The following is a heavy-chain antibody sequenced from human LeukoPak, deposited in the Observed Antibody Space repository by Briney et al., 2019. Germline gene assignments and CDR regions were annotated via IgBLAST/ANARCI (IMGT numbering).Heavy chain of an antibody. Sequence: PGGSLRLSSAASGFNFRCYGMHWVRQAPGKGLEGVAFIRYDGSNKYYADSVKGRFTISRDNSENTLYLQMNSLRAEDTAVYYCAKDPYGWEPYDYYYMDVWGKGTTVTVSS. CDR2: IRYDGSNK. CDR3: AKDPYGWEPYDYYYMDV. CDR1: GFNFRCYG. V-gene: IGHV3-30*02. D-gene: IGHD1-26*01. J-gene: IGHJ6*03.